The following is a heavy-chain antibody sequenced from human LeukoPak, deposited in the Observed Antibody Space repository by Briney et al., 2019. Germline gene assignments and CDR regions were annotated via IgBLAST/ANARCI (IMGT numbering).Heavy chain of an antibody. CDR2: IIPIFGTA. J-gene: IGHJ6*02. CDR1: GGTFISYA. Sequence: ASVKVSCKASGGTFISYAISWVRQAPGQGLEWMGGIIPIFGTANYAQKFQGRVTITADESTSTAYMELSSLRSEDTAVYYCARVTPPRITIFGVVQYYYYYYGMDVWGQGTTVTVSS. D-gene: IGHD3-3*01. V-gene: IGHV1-69*13. CDR3: ARVTPPRITIFGVVQYYYYYYGMDV.